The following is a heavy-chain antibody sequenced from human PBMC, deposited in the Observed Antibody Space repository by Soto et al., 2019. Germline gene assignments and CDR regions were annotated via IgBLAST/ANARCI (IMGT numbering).Heavy chain of an antibody. D-gene: IGHD3-9*01. Sequence: GGSLRLSCAASGFTFSSYSMNWVRPAPGKGLEWVSSISSSSSYIYYADSVKGRFTISRDNAKNSLYLQMDSLRAEDTAVYYCARVTGYPNEFDYWGQGTLVTVSS. V-gene: IGHV3-21*01. CDR2: ISSSSSYI. CDR1: GFTFSSYS. J-gene: IGHJ4*02. CDR3: ARVTGYPNEFDY.